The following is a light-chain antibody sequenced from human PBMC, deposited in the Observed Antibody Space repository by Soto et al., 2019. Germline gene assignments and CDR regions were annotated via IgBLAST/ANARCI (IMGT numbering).Light chain of an antibody. J-gene: IGKJ1*01. CDR2: KAS. CDR1: QNIYTW. V-gene: IGKV1-5*03. Sequence: DYQVTQSPSTLSASVGDRVTITCRASQNIYTWLAWYQQKPGIAPKLLIHKASTLESGVPSRFSGSGYGTEFTLTISGLQPEDSATYYCQPYERYSPFGQGTKVDIK. CDR3: QPYERYSP.